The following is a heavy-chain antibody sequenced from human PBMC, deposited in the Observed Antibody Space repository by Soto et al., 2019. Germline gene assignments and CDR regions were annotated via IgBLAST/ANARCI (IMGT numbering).Heavy chain of an antibody. Sequence: PGXSLRLSCAASGFSFSSYGGSWFRQAPGKGLEWVSAISGSGGSTYYADSVKGRFTISRDNSKNTLYLQMNSLRAEDTAVYYCAKDSHPTTPPAHSDWGQGTLVTVPQ. V-gene: IGHV3-23*01. J-gene: IGHJ4*02. CDR1: GFSFSSYG. D-gene: IGHD3-10*01. CDR3: AKDSHPTTPPAHSD. CDR2: ISGSGGST.